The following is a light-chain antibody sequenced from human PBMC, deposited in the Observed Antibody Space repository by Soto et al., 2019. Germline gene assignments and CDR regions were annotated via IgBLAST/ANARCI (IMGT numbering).Light chain of an antibody. CDR2: DAS. CDR3: KNNNSYSGP. CDR1: QSISSW. Sequence: DIQMTQSPSTLSASVGDRVTITCRASQSISSWLAWYQQKPGKAPKLLTYDASSLESGVPSRFRGRESGKKLTPTTSGLQPDDFALYYCKNNNSYSGPLGQGTRVDIK. V-gene: IGKV1-5*01. J-gene: IGKJ1*01.